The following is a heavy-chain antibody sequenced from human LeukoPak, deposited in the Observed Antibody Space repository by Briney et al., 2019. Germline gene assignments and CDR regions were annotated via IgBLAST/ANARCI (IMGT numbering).Heavy chain of an antibody. CDR3: AKYAPPTTVVTRFFDS. CDR1: GFTFSSYA. V-gene: IGHV3-23*01. D-gene: IGHD4-23*01. J-gene: IGHJ4*02. Sequence: PGGSLRLSCAASGFTFSSYAMTWVRQAPGKGLEWVSVIGRYGGDIHYADSVEGRFTISRDNSKNTPYLQMNSLRVEDTAIYYCAKYAPPTTVVTRFFDSWGQGTLVTVSS. CDR2: IGRYGGDI.